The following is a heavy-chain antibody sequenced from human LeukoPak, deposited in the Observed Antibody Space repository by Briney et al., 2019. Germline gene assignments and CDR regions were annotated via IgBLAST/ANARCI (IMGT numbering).Heavy chain of an antibody. CDR1: GFTFSNYP. D-gene: IGHD2-2*01. CDR2: ISYDGSNK. J-gene: IGHJ6*03. Sequence: GRSLRLSCAASGFTFSNYPMHWVRQAPGKGLEWVAVISYDGSNKYYADSVKGRFTISRDNSKNTLYLQMNSLRAEDTAVYYCARNGVVVPAAISYYYYMDVWGKGTTVTVSS. CDR3: ARNGVVVPAAISYYYYMDV. V-gene: IGHV3-30-3*01.